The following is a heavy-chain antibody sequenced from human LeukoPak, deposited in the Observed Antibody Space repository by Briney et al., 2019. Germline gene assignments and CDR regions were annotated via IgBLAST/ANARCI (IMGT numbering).Heavy chain of an antibody. J-gene: IGHJ6*04. CDR1: GGSISSGDYY. Sequence: PSETLSLTCTVSGGSISSGDYYWSWIRQPQGKGLEWIGYIYYSGSTYYNPSLKSRVTISVDTSKNQFSLKLSSVTAADTAVYYCARDRLIAAAGTLAGMDVWGKGTTVTVSS. D-gene: IGHD6-13*01. CDR3: ARDRLIAAAGTLAGMDV. V-gene: IGHV4-30-4*01. CDR2: IYYSGST.